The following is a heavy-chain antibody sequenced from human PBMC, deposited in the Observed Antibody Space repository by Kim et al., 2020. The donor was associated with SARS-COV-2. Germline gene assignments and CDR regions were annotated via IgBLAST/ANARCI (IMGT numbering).Heavy chain of an antibody. Sequence: GGSLRLSCAASGFTFSSYSMNWVRQAPGKGLEWVSYISSSSSTIYYADSVKGRFTISRDNAKNSLYLQMNSLRAEDTAVYYCAREGYYDSTYFTETQDAFDIWGQGTMVTVSS. J-gene: IGHJ3*02. CDR3: AREGYYDSTYFTETQDAFDI. CDR1: GFTFSSYS. CDR2: ISSSSSTI. D-gene: IGHD3-22*01. V-gene: IGHV3-48*04.